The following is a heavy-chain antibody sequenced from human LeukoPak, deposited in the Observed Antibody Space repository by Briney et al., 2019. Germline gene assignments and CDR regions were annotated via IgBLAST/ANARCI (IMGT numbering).Heavy chain of an antibody. J-gene: IGHJ6*04. V-gene: IGHV3-30*18. CDR2: ISYDGSNK. CDR3: AKELAYYYGSGSYKYSRYYYYGMDV. CDR1: GFTFSSYG. Sequence: GRSLRLSCAASGFTFSSYGMRWVRQAPGKGLEWVAVISYDGSNKYYADSVKGRFTISRDNSKNTLYLQMNSLRAEDTAVYYCAKELAYYYGSGSYKYSRYYYYGMDVWGKGTTVTVSS. D-gene: IGHD3-10*01.